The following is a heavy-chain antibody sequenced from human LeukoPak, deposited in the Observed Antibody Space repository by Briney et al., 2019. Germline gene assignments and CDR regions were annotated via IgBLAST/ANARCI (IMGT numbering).Heavy chain of an antibody. D-gene: IGHD3-22*01. CDR3: ARGPYYYDSSGYYNAEQLERGADY. J-gene: IGHJ4*02. V-gene: IGHV4-34*01. CDR2: INHSGST. CDR1: GGSFSGYY. Sequence: PSETLSLTCAVYGGSFSGYYWSWIRQPPGNGLEWIGEINHSGSTNYNPSLKSRVTISVDTSKNQFSLKPSSVTAADTAVYYCARGPYYYDSSGYYNAEQLERGADYWGQGTLVTVSS.